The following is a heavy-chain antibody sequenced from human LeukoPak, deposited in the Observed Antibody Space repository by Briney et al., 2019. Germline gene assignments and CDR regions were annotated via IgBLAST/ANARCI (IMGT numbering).Heavy chain of an antibody. D-gene: IGHD6-19*01. CDR2: IYYSGNT. Sequence: SETLSLTCTVSGDSISSSTYYWGWIRQPPGKGLEWIGSIYYSGNTYYSPALKSRLTVSVDTSKNQFSVKLSSVTAADTAVYYCARMSYLNWLVHFDDWGQGTLVTVSS. V-gene: IGHV4-39*01. CDR1: GDSISSSTYY. CDR3: ARMSYLNWLVHFDD. J-gene: IGHJ4*02.